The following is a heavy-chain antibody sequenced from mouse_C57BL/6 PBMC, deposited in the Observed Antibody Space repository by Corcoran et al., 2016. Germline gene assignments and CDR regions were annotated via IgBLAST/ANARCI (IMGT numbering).Heavy chain of an antibody. CDR1: GYTFTDYY. D-gene: IGHD1-1*02. CDR3: ARERDSYGNYFDY. J-gene: IGHJ2*01. Sequence: EVQLQQSGPELVKPGASVKISCKASGYTFTDYYMNWVKQSHGKSLEWIGDINPNNGGTSYNQKFKGKATLTVDKSSSTAYMELRSLTSEDSAVYYCARERDSYGNYFDYWGQGTTLTVSS. CDR2: INPNNGGT. V-gene: IGHV1-26*01.